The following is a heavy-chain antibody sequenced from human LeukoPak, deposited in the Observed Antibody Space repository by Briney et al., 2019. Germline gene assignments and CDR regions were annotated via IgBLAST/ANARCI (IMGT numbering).Heavy chain of an antibody. V-gene: IGHV4-59*01. Sequence: SEILFLTCTVSGGSISSYYWSWIRQPPGKGLEWIGYVYYSGSTDYKPSLKSRATISIDTSKNQFSLRLSSVTAADTAVYYCARENDRYGRIDYWGQGTLVTVSS. D-gene: IGHD5-18*01. CDR3: ARENDRYGRIDY. J-gene: IGHJ4*02. CDR1: GGSISSYY. CDR2: VYYSGST.